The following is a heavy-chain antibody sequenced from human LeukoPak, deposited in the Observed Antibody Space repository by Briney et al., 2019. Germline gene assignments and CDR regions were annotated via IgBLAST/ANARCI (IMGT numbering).Heavy chain of an antibody. CDR1: GGPISSYY. Sequence: PSETLSLTCTVSGGPISSYYWSWIRQPPGKGLEWIGYIYYSGSTNYNPSLKSRVTISVDTSKNQFSLKLSSVTAADTAVYYCARGPPKGNAFDIWGQGTMVTVSS. V-gene: IGHV4-59*01. J-gene: IGHJ3*02. CDR2: IYYSGST. CDR3: ARGPPKGNAFDI.